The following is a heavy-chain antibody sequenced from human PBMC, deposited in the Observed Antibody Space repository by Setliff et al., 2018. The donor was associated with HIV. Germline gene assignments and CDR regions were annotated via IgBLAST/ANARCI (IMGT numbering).Heavy chain of an antibody. CDR1: GGSISGYY. Sequence: PSETLSLTCSVSGGSISGYYWSWIRLPPGKGLEWIGYIYTSGITNYNPSLKSRVTMSVDTSKNQFSLKLSSVTAADTAVYYCARDYSGWYYFDCWGQGTLVTVSS. CDR3: ARDYSGWYYFDC. V-gene: IGHV4-4*08. D-gene: IGHD6-19*01. J-gene: IGHJ4*02. CDR2: IYTSGIT.